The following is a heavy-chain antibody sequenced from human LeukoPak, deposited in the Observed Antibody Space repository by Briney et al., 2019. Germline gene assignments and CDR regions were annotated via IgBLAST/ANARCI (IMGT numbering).Heavy chain of an antibody. CDR3: ARDRGGLYQLLYRVDFQH. V-gene: IGHV3-33*01. CDR1: GFTFSNYG. CDR2: IWYDGSNK. D-gene: IGHD2-2*02. J-gene: IGHJ1*01. Sequence: GGSLRLSCAASGFTFSNYGMHWVRQAPGKGLEWVAIIWYDGSNKYYADSVKGRFTISRDNSKNMLYLQMNSLRAEDTAVYYCARDRGGLYQLLYRVDFQHWGQGTLVTVSS.